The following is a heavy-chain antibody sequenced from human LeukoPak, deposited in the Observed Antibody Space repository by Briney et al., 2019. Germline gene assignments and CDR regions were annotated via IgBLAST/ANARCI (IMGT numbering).Heavy chain of an antibody. CDR1: GGTFISYA. V-gene: IGHV1-69*13. CDR2: IIPIFGTA. Sequence: GASVKVSCKASGGTFISYAISWVRQAPGQGLEWMGGIIPIFGTANYAQKFQGRVTITADESTSTAYMELSSLRSEDTAVYYCARVVAATSWFDPWGQGTLVTVSS. J-gene: IGHJ5*02. D-gene: IGHD2-15*01. CDR3: ARVVAATSWFDP.